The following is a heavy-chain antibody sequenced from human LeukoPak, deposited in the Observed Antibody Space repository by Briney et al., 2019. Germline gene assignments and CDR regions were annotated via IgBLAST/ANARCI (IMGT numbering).Heavy chain of an antibody. D-gene: IGHD5-18*01. CDR2: IYTSGST. CDR3: ATLGYSYGTDY. J-gene: IGHJ4*02. Sequence: SETLSLTCTVSGGSMSSGSYYWSWIRQPAGKGLEWIGRIYTSGSTNYNPSLKSRVTISVDTSKNQFSLKLSSVTAADTAVYYCATLGYSYGTDYWGQGTLVTVSS. CDR1: GGSMSSGSYY. V-gene: IGHV4-61*02.